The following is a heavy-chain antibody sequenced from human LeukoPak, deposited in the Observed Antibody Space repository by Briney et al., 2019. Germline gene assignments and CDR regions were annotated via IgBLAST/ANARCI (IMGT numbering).Heavy chain of an antibody. CDR2: VSDSGDT. D-gene: IGHD3-3*01. J-gene: IGHJ2*01. Sequence: SEPLSLTCIVSGGSMSGHYWNWIRQSPGKALEWIGYVSDSGDTNYNPALKSRVSISVDTSKNQFSLGLMSLTATDTALYFCARKNFYPNWFFDVWGRGTLVTVSS. V-gene: IGHV4-59*08. CDR3: ARKNFYPNWFFDV. CDR1: GGSMSGHY.